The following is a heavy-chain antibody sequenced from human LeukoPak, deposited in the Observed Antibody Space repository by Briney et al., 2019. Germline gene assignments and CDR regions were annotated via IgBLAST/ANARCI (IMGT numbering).Heavy chain of an antibody. V-gene: IGHV5-51*01. J-gene: IGHJ3*02. CDR3: ARPQGYSYGFAPFGI. D-gene: IGHD5-18*01. Sequence: GESLKISCKGSGYSFTSYWIGWVRQMPGKGLEWMGIIYPGDSDTRYSPSFQGQVTISADKSISTAYLQWSSLKASDTAMYYCARPQGYSYGFAPFGIWGQGTMVTVSS. CDR2: IYPGDSDT. CDR1: GYSFTSYW.